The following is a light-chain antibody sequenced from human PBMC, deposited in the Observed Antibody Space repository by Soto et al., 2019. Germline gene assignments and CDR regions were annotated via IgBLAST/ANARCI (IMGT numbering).Light chain of an antibody. Sequence: DIQMTQSPSTLSASVGDRVTITCRASQSISRTLAWYQQKPGKAPNLLIYDASSLESGVPSRFSGSGFGTEFTLTISSLQPDDFATYYCQQYHSYWTFGQGTKVE. CDR3: QQYHSYWT. J-gene: IGKJ1*01. CDR1: QSISRT. V-gene: IGKV1-5*01. CDR2: DAS.